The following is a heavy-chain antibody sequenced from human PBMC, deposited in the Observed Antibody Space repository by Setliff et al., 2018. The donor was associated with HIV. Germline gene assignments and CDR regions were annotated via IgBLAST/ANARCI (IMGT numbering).Heavy chain of an antibody. CDR1: GDTFTNYA. CDR3: ARDYDYNNYPKYYFDY. D-gene: IGHD4-4*01. V-gene: IGHV1-3*01. J-gene: IGHJ4*02. Sequence: ASVKVSCKASGDTFTNYAMHWVRQAPGQRLEWMGWINAGNGDTKYSQKFQGRVTITRDTSASTAYMELSSLRFEDTAVFYCARDYDYNNYPKYYFDYWGQGTLVTVSS. CDR2: INAGNGDT.